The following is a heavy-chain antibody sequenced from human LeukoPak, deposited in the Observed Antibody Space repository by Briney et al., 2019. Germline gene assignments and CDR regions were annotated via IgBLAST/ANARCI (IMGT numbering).Heavy chain of an antibody. CDR2: NIPIFGTA. J-gene: IGHJ4*02. CDR3: ARAGEMATILDY. CDR1: GGTFSSYA. Sequence: EASVKVSCKASGGTFSSYAISWVRQAPGQGLEWMGGNIPIFGTANYAQKFQGRVTITADESTSTAYMELSSLRSEDTAVYYCARAGEMATILDYWGQGTLVTVSS. V-gene: IGHV1-69*13. D-gene: IGHD5-24*01.